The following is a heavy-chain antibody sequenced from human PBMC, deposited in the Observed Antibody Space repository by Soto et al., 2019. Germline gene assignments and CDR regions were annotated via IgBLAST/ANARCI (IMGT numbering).Heavy chain of an antibody. D-gene: IGHD5-18*01. Sequence: GGSLRLSCAASGFTFNNYAMSWVRQAPGKGLEWVSSISAGSTYYADSVKGRFIISRDTSKNTLYLQMNSLRAEDTAVYYCARDAGYNFDYWGQGTLVTVSS. CDR2: ISAGST. CDR3: ARDAGYNFDY. CDR1: GFTFNNYA. V-gene: IGHV3-23*01. J-gene: IGHJ4*02.